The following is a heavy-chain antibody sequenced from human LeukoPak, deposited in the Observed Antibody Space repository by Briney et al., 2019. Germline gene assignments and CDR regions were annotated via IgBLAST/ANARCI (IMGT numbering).Heavy chain of an antibody. CDR3: AKVEQYYFDY. CDR1: VFTFSSYA. D-gene: IGHD6-19*01. Sequence: GGSLRLSCAASVFTFSSYAMIWVRQAPGKGLEWVSAISGSGGSTYYADSVKGRFTISRDNSKNTLYLQMNSLRAEDTAVYYCAKVEQYYFDYWGQGTLVTVSS. V-gene: IGHV3-23*01. CDR2: ISGSGGST. J-gene: IGHJ4*02.